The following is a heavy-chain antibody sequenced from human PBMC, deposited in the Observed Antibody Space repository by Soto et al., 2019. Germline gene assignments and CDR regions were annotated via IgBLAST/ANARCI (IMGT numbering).Heavy chain of an antibody. CDR1: GFTFVDYA. Sequence: GGSLRLSCVASGFTFVDYAMHWVRQVPGKGLEWVSGVSWNSANIDYADSVKGRFTISRDNAKNSLYLEMSDLKTEDTALYYCAKGQIVLVPLGWFDSWGQGTLVTVSS. CDR3: AKGQIVLVPLGWFDS. V-gene: IGHV3-9*01. CDR2: VSWNSANI. J-gene: IGHJ5*01. D-gene: IGHD3-3*02.